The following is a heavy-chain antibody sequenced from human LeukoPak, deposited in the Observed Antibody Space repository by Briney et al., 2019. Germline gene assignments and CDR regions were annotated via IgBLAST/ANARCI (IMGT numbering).Heavy chain of an antibody. CDR3: ARDGSYKLDY. CDR2: IKSDGTA. J-gene: IGHJ4*02. V-gene: IGHV3-74*01. D-gene: IGHD1-26*01. Sequence: GGSLRLSCAASGLIFSSAWMHWVRQTPGKGLVWISRIKSDGTATYADSVRGRFIISRDNAKNTLYLQMNNLRADDTGIYYCARDGSYKLDYWGQGALVTVSS. CDR1: GLIFSSAW.